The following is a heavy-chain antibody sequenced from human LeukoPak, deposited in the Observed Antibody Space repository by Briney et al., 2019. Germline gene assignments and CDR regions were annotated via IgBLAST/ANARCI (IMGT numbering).Heavy chain of an antibody. CDR3: ARGSMVRGIVSVLRAFDI. V-gene: IGHV4-39*01. CDR1: GGSVSITNYY. CDR2: IYYSGET. D-gene: IGHD3-10*01. J-gene: IGHJ3*02. Sequence: SETLSLTCTVSGGSVSITNYYWGWIRQPPGKGLEWVGSIYYSGETYYNLSLKSRVTISVDTSKNQFSLKLSSVTAADTAIYYCARGSMVRGIVSVLRAFDIWGQGTMVTVSS.